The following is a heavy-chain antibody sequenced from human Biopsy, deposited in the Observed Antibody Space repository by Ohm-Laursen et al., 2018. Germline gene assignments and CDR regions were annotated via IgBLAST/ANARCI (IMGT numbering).Heavy chain of an antibody. CDR1: GGIFSSYA. J-gene: IGHJ6*02. CDR3: ARGGSGSGYYGMDV. D-gene: IGHD3-10*01. V-gene: IGHV1-69*04. Sequence: GSSVKVSCNASGGIFSSYAMSWVRQAPGQGLEWMGRIIPLLGITNYAQKFQGRVTITADKSTFMVYMELSRLRSDDTAIYYCARGGSGSGYYGMDVWGQGATVSVSS. CDR2: IIPLLGIT.